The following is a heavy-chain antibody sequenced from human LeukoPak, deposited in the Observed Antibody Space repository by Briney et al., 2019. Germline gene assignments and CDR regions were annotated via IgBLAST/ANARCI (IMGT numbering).Heavy chain of an antibody. V-gene: IGHV3-23*01. D-gene: IGHD6-19*01. CDR1: GFTFSSYA. CDR2: ISGSGGST. CDR3: AKAPIAVAGKGAYFDY. J-gene: IGHJ4*02. Sequence: GGSLRLSCAASGFTFSSYALRWVRPAPGKGLDGVSAISGSGGSTYYADSVQGRFTISRDNSKNTLYLQMNSLRAEDTAVYYCAKAPIAVAGKGAYFDYWGQGTLVTVSS.